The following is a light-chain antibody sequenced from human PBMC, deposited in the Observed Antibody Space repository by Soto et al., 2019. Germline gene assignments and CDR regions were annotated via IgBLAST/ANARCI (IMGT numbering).Light chain of an antibody. V-gene: IGLV1-40*01. CDR1: SSNIGAGYD. CDR3: QSYDSSLSGYVV. Sequence: QAVVTQPPSVSGAPGQRVTISCTGSSSNIGAGYDVHWYQQLPGTAPKLLIYGTSNRPSGVPDRFSGSKSGTSASLAITGLQAEDEADYYCQSYDSSLSGYVVFGGGTQLTVL. CDR2: GTS. J-gene: IGLJ2*01.